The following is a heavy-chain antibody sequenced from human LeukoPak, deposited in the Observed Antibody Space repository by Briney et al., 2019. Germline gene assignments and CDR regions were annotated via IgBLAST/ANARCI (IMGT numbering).Heavy chain of an antibody. J-gene: IGHJ5*02. D-gene: IGHD6-13*01. CDR3: ARSTLSSSWYWNEGPTAWFDP. V-gene: IGHV1-69*13. Sequence: SVKVSCKASGGTFSSYAISWVRQAPGQGLEWMGGVIPIFGTANYAQKFQGRVTITADEPTSTAYMELSSLRSEDTAVYYCARSTLSSSWYWNEGPTAWFDPWGQGTLVTVSS. CDR2: VIPIFGTA. CDR1: GGTFSSYA.